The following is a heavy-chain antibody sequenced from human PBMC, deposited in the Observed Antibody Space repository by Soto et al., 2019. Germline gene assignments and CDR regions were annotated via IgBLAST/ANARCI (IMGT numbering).Heavy chain of an antibody. V-gene: IGHV1-18*01. J-gene: IGHJ4*02. D-gene: IGHD1-1*01. CDR2: ISAHNGNT. CDR3: ARGRYGDY. CDR1: GYAFTTYG. Sequence: QVHLVQSGAEVKKPGASVKVSCQGSGYAFTTYGITWVRQAPGQGLEWMGWISAHNGNTNYAQKLQGRVTVTRDTPTSTAYMELRCRRYDDTAVYYCARGRYGDYWGQGALVTVSS.